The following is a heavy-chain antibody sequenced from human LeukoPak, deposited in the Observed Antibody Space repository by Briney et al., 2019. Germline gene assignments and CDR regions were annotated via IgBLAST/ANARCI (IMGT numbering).Heavy chain of an antibody. Sequence: GGSLRLSCAASGFTFSSYSMNWVRQAPGKGLEWVSSISSSSSYIYYADSVKGRFTISRDNAKNSLYLQMNSLRAEDTAVYYCARDLGYSGFDRRGAYFDYWGQGTLVTVSS. V-gene: IGHV3-21*01. J-gene: IGHJ4*02. CDR2: ISSSSSYI. CDR3: ARDLGYSGFDRRGAYFDY. CDR1: GFTFSSYS. D-gene: IGHD5-12*01.